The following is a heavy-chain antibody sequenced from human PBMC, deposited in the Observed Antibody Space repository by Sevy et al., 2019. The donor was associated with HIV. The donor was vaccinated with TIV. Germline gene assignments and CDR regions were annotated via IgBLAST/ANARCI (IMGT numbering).Heavy chain of an antibody. J-gene: IGHJ3*02. V-gene: IGHV3-21*01. CDR1: GFTFSSYS. D-gene: IGHD3-3*01. Sequence: GGSLRLSCAASGFTFSSYSMNWVRQAPGKGLEWVSSISSSSSYIYYADSVKGRFTISRDNAKNSLYLQMNSLRAEDTAVYYCARDGDYDFWSGYYADAFDIWGQGTMVTVSS. CDR2: ISSSSSYI. CDR3: ARDGDYDFWSGYYADAFDI.